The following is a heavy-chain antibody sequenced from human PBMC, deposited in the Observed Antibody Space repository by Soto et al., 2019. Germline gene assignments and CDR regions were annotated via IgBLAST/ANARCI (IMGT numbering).Heavy chain of an antibody. V-gene: IGHV3-7*05. Sequence: EVPLVESGGGLVQPGGSLGLSCAASTFTFSNYWMSWVRQAPGKGLGWVANIDQDGSAKYYVDSVKGRFTISRDNAKNLLYLQMSSLRVEDTAVYYCAREYSGYETPRENDYWGQGTLVTVSS. CDR2: IDQDGSAK. J-gene: IGHJ4*02. D-gene: IGHD5-12*01. CDR1: TFTFSNYW. CDR3: AREYSGYETPRENDY.